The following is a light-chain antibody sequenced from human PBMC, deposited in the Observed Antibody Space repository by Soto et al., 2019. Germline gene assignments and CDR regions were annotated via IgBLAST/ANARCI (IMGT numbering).Light chain of an antibody. CDR2: GSS. CDR1: QSVSNNY. J-gene: IGKJ2*01. CDR3: QQYGSSPPYT. Sequence: EVVLTQSPGTLSLSPGERATLSCTASQSVSNNYLAWYQQKPGQSPKLLIFGSSDRATGIPDRFSGSGSGTDFPLTISSLEPEDFAVYYCQQYGSSPPYTFGQGTKLEIK. V-gene: IGKV3-20*01.